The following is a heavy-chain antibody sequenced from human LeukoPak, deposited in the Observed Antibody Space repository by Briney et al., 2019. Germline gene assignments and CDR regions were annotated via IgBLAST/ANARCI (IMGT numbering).Heavy chain of an antibody. J-gene: IGHJ4*02. CDR3: ARGGDYYFDSSGYERLDY. D-gene: IGHD3-22*01. V-gene: IGHV1-46*01. CDR1: GYTFSNYY. CDR2: IGGST. Sequence: ASVKVSCKASGYTFSNYYIHWVRQAPGQGLEWMGIIGGSTNYAQKFQGRVTMTRDMSTGTVYMELNSLRSEDTAVYYCARGGDYYFDSSGYERLDYWGQGTLVTVSS.